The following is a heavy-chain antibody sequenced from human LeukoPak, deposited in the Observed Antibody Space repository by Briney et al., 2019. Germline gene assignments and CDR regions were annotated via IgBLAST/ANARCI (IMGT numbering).Heavy chain of an antibody. V-gene: IGHV4-34*01. CDR3: ARGWGSRDGYNYRPRAGHYFDY. D-gene: IGHD5-24*01. Sequence: PSETLSLTCDVYGGSFSGYYWSWIRQPPGKGLEWIGEINHSGSTNYNPSLKSRVTISVDTSKNQFSLKLSSVTAADTAVYYCARGWGSRDGYNYRPRAGHYFDYWGQGTLVTVSS. CDR2: INHSGST. J-gene: IGHJ4*02. CDR1: GGSFSGYY.